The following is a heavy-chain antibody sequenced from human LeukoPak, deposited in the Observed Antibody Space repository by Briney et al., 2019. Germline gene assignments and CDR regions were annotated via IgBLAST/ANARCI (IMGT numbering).Heavy chain of an antibody. V-gene: IGHV3-23*01. J-gene: IGHJ6*02. CDR2: ISGSGGST. D-gene: IGHD2-2*01. CDR3: VRGYSSTDLDV. CDR1: GFTFSSYA. Sequence: GGSLRLSCAASGFTFSSYAMSWVRQAPGKGLEWVSAISGSGGSTYYADSVKGRFTISRDNAKNSLFLQMNSLRVEDTAVYYCVRGYSSTDLDVWGQGTTVTVSS.